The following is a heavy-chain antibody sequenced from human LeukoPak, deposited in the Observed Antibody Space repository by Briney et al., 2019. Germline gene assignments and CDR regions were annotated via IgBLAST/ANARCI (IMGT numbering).Heavy chain of an antibody. CDR1: GFTFSSYA. CDR2: ISGSGGST. V-gene: IGHV3-23*01. Sequence: GGSLRLSCAASGFTFSSYAMSWVRQAPGKGLEWVSAISGSGGSTYYADSVKGRFTISRDNSKNTLYLQMNSLRAEDTAVYYFAKDRSGPYGDYDPLFDYWGQGTLVTVSS. J-gene: IGHJ4*02. D-gene: IGHD4-17*01. CDR3: AKDRSGPYGDYDPLFDY.